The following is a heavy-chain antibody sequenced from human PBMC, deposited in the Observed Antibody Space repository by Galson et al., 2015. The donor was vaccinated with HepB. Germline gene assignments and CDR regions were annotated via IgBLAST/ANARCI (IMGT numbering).Heavy chain of an antibody. CDR3: ARATYYYDSSGYSGGGFDY. D-gene: IGHD3-22*01. J-gene: IGHJ4*02. Sequence: SVKVSCKASGGTFSSYAISWVRQAPGQGLEWMGGIIPILGIANYAQKFQGRVTITADKSTSTAYMELSSLRSEDTAVYYCARATYYYDSSGYSGGGFDYWGQGTLVTVSS. CDR1: GGTFSSYA. CDR2: IIPILGIA. V-gene: IGHV1-69*10.